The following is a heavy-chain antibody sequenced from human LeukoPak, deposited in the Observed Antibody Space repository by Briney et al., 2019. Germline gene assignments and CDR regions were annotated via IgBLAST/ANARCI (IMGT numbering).Heavy chain of an antibody. Sequence: GASVKVSCKASGYTFTGYYMHWVRQAPGQGLEWMGWINPNSGGTNYAQKFQDRVTMTTDTSISTAYMELSRLRFDDTAVYYCARGISGYDSRGFDYWGQGILVTVTS. CDR1: GYTFTGYY. J-gene: IGHJ4*02. V-gene: IGHV1-2*02. D-gene: IGHD5-12*01. CDR3: ARGISGYDSRGFDY. CDR2: INPNSGGT.